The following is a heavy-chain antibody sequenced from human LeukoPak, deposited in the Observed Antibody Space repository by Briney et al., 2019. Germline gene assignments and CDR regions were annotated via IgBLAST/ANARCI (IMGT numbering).Heavy chain of an antibody. J-gene: IGHJ3*02. Sequence: GGSLRLSCAASGFNFSRYWMHWVRQAPGKGLVWVSRVNNDGSSPSYADSVKGRFSISRDNAKNSLYLQMNSLRAEDTAVYYCARAAGATTRGAFDIWGQGTMVTVSS. CDR1: GFNFSRYW. D-gene: IGHD1-26*01. CDR3: ARAAGATTRGAFDI. CDR2: VNNDGSSP. V-gene: IGHV3-74*01.